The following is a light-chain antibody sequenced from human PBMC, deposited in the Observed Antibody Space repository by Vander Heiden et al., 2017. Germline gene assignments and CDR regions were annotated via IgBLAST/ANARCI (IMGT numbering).Light chain of an antibody. J-gene: IGKJ3*01. CDR1: QSLLHSNGYNY. V-gene: IGKV2-28*01. CDR2: LGS. Sequence: DIVMTQSPLSLPVSPGEPASISCRSSQSLLHSNGYNYLDWYLQKPGQSPQLLIYLGSNRAAGVPDRFSGSRSGEDFTMKISSVEAEDVGVYYCMQDIQMLFTFGPGTKVEVK. CDR3: MQDIQMLFT.